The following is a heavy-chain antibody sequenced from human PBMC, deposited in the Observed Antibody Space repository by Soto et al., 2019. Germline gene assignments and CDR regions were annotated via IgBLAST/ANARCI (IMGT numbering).Heavy chain of an antibody. CDR1: GFTFRWFG. CDR3: AKGEVRGIIPSYFDY. J-gene: IGHJ4*02. CDR2: ISNDGSNE. Sequence: GGSLRLSCAGSGFTFRWFGMNWVRQAPGKGLEWVARISNDGSNEYYVDSVKGRFTISRDNSKNTLYLQMDSLRAEDTAVYYCAKGEVRGIIPSYFDYWGLGTLVTVSS. V-gene: IGHV3-30*18. D-gene: IGHD3-10*01.